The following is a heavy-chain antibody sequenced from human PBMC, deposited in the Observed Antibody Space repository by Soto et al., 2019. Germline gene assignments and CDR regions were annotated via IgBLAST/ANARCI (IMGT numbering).Heavy chain of an antibody. V-gene: IGHV3-23*01. CDR3: ARIRGYWYGLDV. CDR2: ITGTGGNT. CDR1: GFTLSTYG. Sequence: RGSLRLSCAGSGFTLSTYGMTWVRQAPGKGLEWVSAITGTGGNTYYVDSVKGRFTSSRGNPKNMLYLQMNSVRVEDTAVYYCARIRGYWYGLDVWGQGTTVTVSS. J-gene: IGHJ6*02.